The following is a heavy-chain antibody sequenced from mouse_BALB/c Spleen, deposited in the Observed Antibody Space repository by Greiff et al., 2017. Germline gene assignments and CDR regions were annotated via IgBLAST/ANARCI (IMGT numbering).Heavy chain of an antibody. CDR2: ISSGSSTI. CDR3: ARALRLWCFDV. CDR1: GFTFSSFG. J-gene: IGHJ1*01. D-gene: IGHD1-2*01. V-gene: IGHV5-17*02. Sequence: EVQLVESGGGLVQPGGSRKLSCAASGFTFSSFGMHWVRQAPEKGLEWVAYISSGSSTIYYADTVKGRFTISRDNPKNTLFLQMTSLRSEDTAMYYCARALRLWCFDVWGAGTTVTVSS.